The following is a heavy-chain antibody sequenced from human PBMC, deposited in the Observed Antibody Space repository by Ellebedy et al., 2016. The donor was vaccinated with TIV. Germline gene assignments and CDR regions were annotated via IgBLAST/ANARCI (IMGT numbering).Heavy chain of an antibody. CDR1: GFTFSSYD. J-gene: IGHJ4*02. CDR2: IKRKADGGTT. CDR3: TTEGNHTPYGDHYGSYDY. D-gene: IGHD4-17*01. Sequence: GESLKISCAASGFTFSSYDMHWVRQAPGQGLEWVGRIKRKADGGTTDFAAPVKGRFTLSRDDSKDTLYLQLDSVKTEETAVYYRTTEGNHTPYGDHYGSYDYWGQGNLVTVSS. V-gene: IGHV3-15*05.